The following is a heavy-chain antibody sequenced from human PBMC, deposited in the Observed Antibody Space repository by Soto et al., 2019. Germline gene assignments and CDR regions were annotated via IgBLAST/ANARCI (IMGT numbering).Heavy chain of an antibody. J-gene: IGHJ2*01. CDR2: SSRSSTDI. V-gene: IGHV3-21*01. CDR3: ARADYGGNSWYFDL. CDR1: GFSFSGYS. D-gene: IGHD4-17*01. Sequence: GVSLRLSCAASGFSFSGYSINWVRQAPGKGLEWVSSSSRSSTDIYYADSVKGRFTISRDNARNSLYLQMNSLRVEDTAVYYCARADYGGNSWYFDLWGRGTLVTVSS.